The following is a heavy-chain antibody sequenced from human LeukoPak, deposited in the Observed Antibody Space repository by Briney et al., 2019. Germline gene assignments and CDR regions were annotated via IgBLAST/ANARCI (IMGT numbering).Heavy chain of an antibody. D-gene: IGHD3-10*01. CDR2: ISSSSSTI. J-gene: IGHJ6*03. CDR3: ARVEITMVRGVMGYYYYYYMDV. CDR1: GFTFSSYS. Sequence: PGGSLRLSCAASGFTFSSYSMNWVRQAPGKGLEWVSYISSSSSTIYYEDSVKGRFTISRDNAKNSLYLQMNSLRAEDTAVYYCARVEITMVRGVMGYYYYYYMDVWGKGTTVTVSS. V-gene: IGHV3-48*01.